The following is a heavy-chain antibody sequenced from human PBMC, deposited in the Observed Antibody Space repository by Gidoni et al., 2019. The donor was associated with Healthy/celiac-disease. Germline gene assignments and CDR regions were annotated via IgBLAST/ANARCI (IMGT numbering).Heavy chain of an antibody. CDR2: SNHSGRN. CDR3: ASGRSSSWFGY. Sequence: QVQLQQWGAGLLKPSETLSPTCAVYGGSFSGYYGSWIRQPPGQGLEWIGESNHSGRNNYNPSLKSRVTISVDTSKNQFSLKLSSVTAADTAVYYCASGRSSSWFGYWGQGTLVTVSS. J-gene: IGHJ5*01. D-gene: IGHD6-13*01. V-gene: IGHV4-34*01. CDR1: GGSFSGYY.